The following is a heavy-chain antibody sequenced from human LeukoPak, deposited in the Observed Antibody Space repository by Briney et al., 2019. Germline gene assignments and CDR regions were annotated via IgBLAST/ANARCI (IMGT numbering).Heavy chain of an antibody. CDR3: ARVSGYDWESFYDY. D-gene: IGHD5-12*01. J-gene: IGHJ4*02. CDR1: GDSISSSNCY. CDR2: IFHSGST. V-gene: IGHV4-39*07. Sequence: SETLSLTCTVSGDSISSSNCYWGWIRQPPGKGLEWIGQIFHSGSTSYNPSLKSRVTISVDTSKNQFSLKLSSVTAADTAVYYCARVSGYDWESFYDYWGQGTLVTVSS.